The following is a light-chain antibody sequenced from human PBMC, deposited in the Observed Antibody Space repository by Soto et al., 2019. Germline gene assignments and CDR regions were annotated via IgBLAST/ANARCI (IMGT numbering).Light chain of an antibody. V-gene: IGKV3-20*01. CDR3: QQDGSSPFT. Sequence: ETVLTQSPGTLSLSPGERATLACRASQSVRSSYLAWFQQKPGQAPRLLIYGTSTRATGIPDRFSGSGSGTDFTLTISRLEPEDFAVYYCQQDGSSPFTFGPGTKVDIK. J-gene: IGKJ3*01. CDR1: QSVRSSY. CDR2: GTS.